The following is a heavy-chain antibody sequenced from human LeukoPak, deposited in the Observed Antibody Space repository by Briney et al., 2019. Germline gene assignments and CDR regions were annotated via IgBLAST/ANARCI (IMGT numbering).Heavy chain of an antibody. V-gene: IGHV3-21*01. CDR3: ASSITIESYYYGMDV. Sequence: GGSLRLSCAASGFTFSSYSMNWVRQAPGKGLEWVSSISSSSSYIYYADSVEGRFTISRDNAKNSLYLQMNSLRAEDTAVYYCASSITIESYYYGMDVWGQGTTVTVSS. CDR1: GFTFSSYS. CDR2: ISSSSSYI. D-gene: IGHD3-10*01. J-gene: IGHJ6*02.